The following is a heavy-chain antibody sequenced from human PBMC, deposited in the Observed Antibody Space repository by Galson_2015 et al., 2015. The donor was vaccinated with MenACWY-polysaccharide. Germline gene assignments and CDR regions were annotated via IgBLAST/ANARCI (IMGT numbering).Heavy chain of an antibody. J-gene: IGHJ3*02. CDR1: GFTFSSYW. CDR3: ARAPPHHCTSTSCPGRNAFDI. D-gene: IGHD2-2*01. V-gene: IGHV3-74*01. Sequence: SLRLSCAASGFTFSSYWMHWVRQAPGEGLVWVTRINIDASGISYADSVKGRFTISRDNVKSTVYLQMNSLRAEDTAVYYCARAPPHHCTSTSCPGRNAFDIWGQGTMVTVSS. CDR2: INIDASGI.